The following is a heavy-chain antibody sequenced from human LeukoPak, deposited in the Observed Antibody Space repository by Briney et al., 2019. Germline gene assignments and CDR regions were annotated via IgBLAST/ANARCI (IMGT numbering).Heavy chain of an antibody. J-gene: IGHJ4*02. CDR2: IRDDGDDQ. CDR3: ARARDTSSWFSSDY. D-gene: IGHD6-13*01. Sequence: GGSLRLSCAASGFSFKNYGMYWVRQAPGKGLEWVSFIRDDGDDQYYADSVKGRFTVSRDNAKYSLYLQMNSLRAEDTAVYYCARARDTSSWFSSDYWGQGTLVTVSS. V-gene: IGHV3-30*02. CDR1: GFSFKNYG.